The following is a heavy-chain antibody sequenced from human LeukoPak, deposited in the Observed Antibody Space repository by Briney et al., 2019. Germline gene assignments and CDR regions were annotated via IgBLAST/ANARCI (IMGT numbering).Heavy chain of an antibody. J-gene: IGHJ4*02. CDR1: GFTFSKYW. Sequence: GGSLRVSCAASGFTFSKYWMLWVRQAPGKGLESVSRINTDGTVTTYADSVKGRFTVSRDNADNTMFLQMNSVGDEDTAVYYCATKQWLAPPPDSWGQGTPVTVSS. CDR2: INTDGTVT. D-gene: IGHD6-19*01. CDR3: ATKQWLAPPPDS. V-gene: IGHV3-74*01.